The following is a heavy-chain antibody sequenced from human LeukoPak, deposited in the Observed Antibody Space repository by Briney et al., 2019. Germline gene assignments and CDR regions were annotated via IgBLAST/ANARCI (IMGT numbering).Heavy chain of an antibody. D-gene: IGHD6-13*01. J-gene: IGHJ5*02. Sequence: ASVKVSCKASGYTFTSYDINWVRQATGQGLEWMGWMNPNSGNTGYAQKFQGRVTMTRNTSISTAYMELSSLRSEDTAVYYCARVLYSSSWYGDYNWFDPWGQGTLVTASS. CDR1: GYTFTSYD. V-gene: IGHV1-8*01. CDR3: ARVLYSSSWYGDYNWFDP. CDR2: MNPNSGNT.